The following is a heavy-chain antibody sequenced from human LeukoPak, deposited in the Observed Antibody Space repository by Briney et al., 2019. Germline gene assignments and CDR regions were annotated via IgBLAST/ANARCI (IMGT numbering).Heavy chain of an antibody. CDR2: ISYDGSNK. V-gene: IGHV3-30*04. J-gene: IGHJ4*02. D-gene: IGHD6-13*01. CDR1: GFTFSSYA. Sequence: GGSLRLSCAASGFTFSSYAMHWVRQAPGKGLEWVAVISYDGSNKYYADSVKGRFTISRDNSKNTLYLQMNSLRAEDTAVHYCAREYSSSWRASGDYWGQGTLVTVSS. CDR3: AREYSSSWRASGDY.